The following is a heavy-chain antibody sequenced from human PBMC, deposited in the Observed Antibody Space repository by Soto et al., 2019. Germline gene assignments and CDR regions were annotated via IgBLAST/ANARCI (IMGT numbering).Heavy chain of an antibody. CDR1: GVTSSTHT. Sequence: QVQLEQSGAEVKKPGSSVKVSCKASGVTSSTHTITWVRQAPGQGLEWMGGIIPLFGTGHKAQKFQGRITIIADKSTSTAYMELSSLRSEDTAVYFCESGSAMGADHWGQGTLVTVSS. D-gene: IGHD5-18*01. V-gene: IGHV1-69*06. CDR2: IIPLFGTG. J-gene: IGHJ5*02. CDR3: ESGSAMGADH.